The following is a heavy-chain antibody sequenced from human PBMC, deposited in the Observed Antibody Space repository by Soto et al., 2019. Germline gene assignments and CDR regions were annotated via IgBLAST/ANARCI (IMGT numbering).Heavy chain of an antibody. CDR2: IYYSGST. V-gene: IGHV4-39*01. J-gene: IGHJ4*02. D-gene: IGHD2-15*01. CDR3: ARLIVVVAATGYFDY. CDR1: GGSISSSSYY. Sequence: QLQLQESGPGLVKPSETLSLTCTVSGGSISSSSYYWGWIRQPPGKGLEWIGSIYYSGSTYYNPSLKSRVTISVDTSKNQFSLKLSSVTAADTAVYYCARLIVVVAATGYFDYWGQGTLVTVSS.